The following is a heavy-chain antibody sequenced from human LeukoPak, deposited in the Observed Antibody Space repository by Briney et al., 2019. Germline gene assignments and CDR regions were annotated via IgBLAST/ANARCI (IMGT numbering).Heavy chain of an antibody. J-gene: IGHJ1*01. V-gene: IGHV1-18*01. CDR2: ISVDNGNT. Sequence: ASVKVSCKASGYTFSSYAISWVRQAPGQGLEWMGWISVDNGNTNYAQKLRGRVNMTTDTSTSTAYMELRSLRSDDTAVYYCARGPMIPQYFHCWGQGTLVTVSS. CDR1: GYTFSSYA. D-gene: IGHD3-16*01. CDR3: ARGPMIPQYFHC.